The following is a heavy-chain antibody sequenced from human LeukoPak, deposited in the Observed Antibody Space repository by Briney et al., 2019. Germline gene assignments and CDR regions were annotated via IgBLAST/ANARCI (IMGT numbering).Heavy chain of an antibody. Sequence: GGSLRLSCAASGFTFSSYAMHWVRQAPGKGLEWVALISYDGNNKYYADSVKGRFTISRDNSKNTLYLQMNSLRAEDTAVYYCARGPKGGYSYGWGAFDIWGQGTMVTVSS. D-gene: IGHD5-18*01. J-gene: IGHJ3*02. CDR3: ARGPKGGYSYGWGAFDI. V-gene: IGHV3-30-3*01. CDR2: ISYDGNNK. CDR1: GFTFSSYA.